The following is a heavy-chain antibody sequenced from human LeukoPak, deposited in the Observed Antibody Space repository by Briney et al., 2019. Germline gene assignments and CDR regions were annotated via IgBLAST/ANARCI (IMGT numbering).Heavy chain of an antibody. D-gene: IGHD5-18*01. CDR2: INHSGST. CDR3: ARYGRGYSYGYIG. J-gene: IGHJ4*02. V-gene: IGHV4-34*01. CDR1: GGSCSGYY. Sequence: PSETLSLTCAVYGGSCSGYYWSWIRQPPGKGLEWIGEINHSGSTNYNPSLKSRVTISVDTSKNQFSLKLSSVTAADTAVYYCARYGRGYSYGYIGWGQGTLVTVSS.